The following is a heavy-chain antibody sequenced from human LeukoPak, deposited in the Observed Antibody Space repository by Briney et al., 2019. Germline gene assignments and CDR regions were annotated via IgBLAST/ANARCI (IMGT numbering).Heavy chain of an antibody. J-gene: IGHJ4*02. CDR3: ARDAVVRGVIITDY. Sequence: GGSLRLSCAASAFTFSSYEMNWVRQAPGKGLEWVSYISSSGSTIYYADSVKGRFTISRDNAKNSLYLQMNSLRAEDTAVYYCARDAVVRGVIITDYWGQGTLVTVSS. V-gene: IGHV3-48*03. D-gene: IGHD3-10*01. CDR2: ISSSGSTI. CDR1: AFTFSSYE.